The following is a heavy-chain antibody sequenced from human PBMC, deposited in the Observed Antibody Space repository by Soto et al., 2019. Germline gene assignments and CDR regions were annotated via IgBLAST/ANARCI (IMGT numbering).Heavy chain of an antibody. Sequence: HPGGSLRLSCAASGFTFDDYAMHWVRQAPGKGLEWVSGISWNSGSIGYADSVKGRFTISRDNAKNSLYLQMNSLRAEDTALYYCAKVSIHYYGMDVWGQGTTVTVSS. CDR2: ISWNSGSI. CDR1: GFTFDDYA. V-gene: IGHV3-9*01. J-gene: IGHJ6*02. CDR3: AKVSIHYYGMDV.